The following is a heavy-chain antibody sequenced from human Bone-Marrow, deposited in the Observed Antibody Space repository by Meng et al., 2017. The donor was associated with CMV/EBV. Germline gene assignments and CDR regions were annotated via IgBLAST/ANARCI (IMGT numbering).Heavy chain of an antibody. CDR2: IYYSGST. Sequence: SETLSLTCTVSGGSISSYYWSWIRQPPGKGLEWIGYIYYSGSTNYNPSLKSRVTISVDTSKNQFSLKLSSVTAADTAVYYCARVPGAIFDYSNVPGWFDPWGQGTRVTGSS. V-gene: IGHV4-59*01. D-gene: IGHD4-11*01. CDR1: GGSISSYY. J-gene: IGHJ5*02. CDR3: ARVPGAIFDYSNVPGWFDP.